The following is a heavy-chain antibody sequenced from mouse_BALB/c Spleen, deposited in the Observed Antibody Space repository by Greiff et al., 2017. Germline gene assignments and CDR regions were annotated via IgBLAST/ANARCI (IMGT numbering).Heavy chain of an antibody. V-gene: IGHV6-6*02. J-gene: IGHJ1*01. CDR2: IRLKSNNYAT. CDR1: GFTFSNYW. D-gene: IGHD1-1*01. CDR3: TREDYYGSRRYFDV. Sequence: EVQRVESGGGLVQPGGSMKLSCVASGFTFSNYWMNWVRQSPEKGLEWVAEIRLKSNNYATHYAESVKGRFTISRDDSKSSVYLQMNNLRAEDTGIYYCTREDYYGSRRYFDVWGAGTTVTVSS.